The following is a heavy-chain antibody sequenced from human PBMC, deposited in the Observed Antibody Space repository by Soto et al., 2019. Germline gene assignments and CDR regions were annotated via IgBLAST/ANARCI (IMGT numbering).Heavy chain of an antibody. CDR3: AREPLSGYSYGSAYYYYGMDV. CDR1: GYTFTGYY. J-gene: IGHJ6*02. Sequence: ASVKVSCKASGYTFTGYYMHWVRQAPGQGLEWMGWINPNSGGTNYAQKFQGRVTMTRDTSISTAYMELSRLRSDDTAVNYCAREPLSGYSYGSAYYYYGMDVWGQGTTVTVSS. D-gene: IGHD5-18*01. CDR2: INPNSGGT. V-gene: IGHV1-2*02.